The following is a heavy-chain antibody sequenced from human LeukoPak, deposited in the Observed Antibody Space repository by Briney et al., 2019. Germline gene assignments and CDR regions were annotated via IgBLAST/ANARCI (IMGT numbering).Heavy chain of an antibody. Sequence: SETLSLTCTVSGGSISSYYWSWIRQPPGKGLEWIGYIYYSGSTNYNPSLKSRVTISVDTSKNQFSLKLSSVTAADTAVYYCARDSHDYYDSSGYTYYYYYYYMDVWGKGTTVTVSS. D-gene: IGHD3-22*01. CDR2: IYYSGST. V-gene: IGHV4-59*12. CDR1: GGSISSYY. CDR3: ARDSHDYYDSSGYTYYYYYYYMDV. J-gene: IGHJ6*03.